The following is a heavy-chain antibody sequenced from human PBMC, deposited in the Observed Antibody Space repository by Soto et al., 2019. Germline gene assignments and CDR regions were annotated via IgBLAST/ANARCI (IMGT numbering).Heavy chain of an antibody. Sequence: SETLSLTCTVSGGSISSYYWSWIRQPPGKGLEWIGYIYYSGSTNYNPSLKSRVTIAVDTSKNQFSLKLGSVTAADTAVYYCARDFRYYDILTGYYKGNWFDPWGQGTLVTVSS. J-gene: IGHJ5*02. CDR1: GGSISSYY. V-gene: IGHV4-59*01. CDR2: IYYSGST. CDR3: ARDFRYYDILTGYYKGNWFDP. D-gene: IGHD3-9*01.